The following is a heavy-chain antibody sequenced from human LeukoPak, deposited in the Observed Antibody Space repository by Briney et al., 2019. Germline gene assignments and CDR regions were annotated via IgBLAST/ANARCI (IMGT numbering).Heavy chain of an antibody. CDR1: GGTFSSYA. D-gene: IGHD2-2*01. Sequence: SVKVSCKASGGTFSSYAISWVRQAPGQGLEWMGGIIPIFGTANYAQKFQGRVTITTDESTSTAYMELSSLRSDDTAVYYCAGIVVVPAAIPAWFDPWGQGTLVTVSS. CDR2: IIPIFGTA. J-gene: IGHJ5*02. V-gene: IGHV1-69*05. CDR3: AGIVVVPAAIPAWFDP.